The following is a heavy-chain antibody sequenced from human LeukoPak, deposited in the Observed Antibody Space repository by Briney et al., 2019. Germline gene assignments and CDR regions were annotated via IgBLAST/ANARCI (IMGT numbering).Heavy chain of an antibody. CDR1: GGTFSSYA. V-gene: IGHV1-69*05. Sequence: ASVKVSCKASGGTFSSYAISWVRQAPGQGLEWMGGIIPIFGTANYAQKFQGRVTITTDESTSTAYMELSSLRSEDTAVYYCAKYSSSWFGGGFNDYWGQGTLVTVSS. CDR3: AKYSSSWFGGGFNDY. J-gene: IGHJ4*02. CDR2: IIPIFGTA. D-gene: IGHD6-13*01.